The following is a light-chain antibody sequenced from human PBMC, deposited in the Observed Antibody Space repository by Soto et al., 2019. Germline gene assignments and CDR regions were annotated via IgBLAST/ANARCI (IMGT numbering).Light chain of an antibody. CDR3: QQYNNWPYT. Sequence: EIVMTQSPATLSVSKGERATLCCRASLSVTPNLACHQQNPGQATRLLIYGAFNRATGITASFSGSGSGTEFNLSISDRQSKDFAVYYCQQYNNWPYTFGKGTKREIK. V-gene: IGKV3-15*01. CDR1: LSVTPN. J-gene: IGKJ2*01. CDR2: GAF.